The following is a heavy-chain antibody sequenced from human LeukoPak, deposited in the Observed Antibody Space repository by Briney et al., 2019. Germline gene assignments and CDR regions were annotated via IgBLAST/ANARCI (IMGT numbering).Heavy chain of an antibody. CDR3: AKDARGSEGF. J-gene: IGHJ4*02. V-gene: IGHV3-23*01. D-gene: IGHD3-10*01. CDR2: VSSGASST. Sequence: GGSLRLSCAASGFTFSTYAMSWIRQAPGKGLEWVSAVSSGASSTYYADSVRGRFTISRDNSKNTLYLQMNSLSADDTAVYYCAKDARGSEGFWGQGTLVTVSS. CDR1: GFTFSTYA.